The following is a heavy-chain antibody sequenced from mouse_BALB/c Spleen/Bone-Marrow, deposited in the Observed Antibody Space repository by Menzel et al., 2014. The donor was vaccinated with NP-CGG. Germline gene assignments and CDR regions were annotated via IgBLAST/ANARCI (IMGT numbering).Heavy chain of an antibody. Sequence: QVHLQQSGAELMKPGASVKISCKATGYTFSSYWIEWVKQRPGHGLEWIGEILPGSGSTNYNEKFKGKATFTADTSSNTAYMQLSSLTSEDSAVYYCARDGNYGAYWGQGTLVTVSA. CDR2: ILPGSGST. J-gene: IGHJ3*01. CDR1: GYTFSSYW. CDR3: ARDGNYGAY. D-gene: IGHD2-1*01. V-gene: IGHV1-9*01.